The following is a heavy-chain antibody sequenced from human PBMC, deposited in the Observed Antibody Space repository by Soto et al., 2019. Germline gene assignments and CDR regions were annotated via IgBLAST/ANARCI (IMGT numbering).Heavy chain of an antibody. CDR3: ASTGGYSSSSPGGYNWFDP. J-gene: IGHJ5*02. CDR1: GFTFSSYS. V-gene: IGHV3-21*01. CDR2: ISSSSSYI. D-gene: IGHD6-6*01. Sequence: EVQLVESGGGLVKPGGSLRLSCAASGFTFSSYSMNWVRQAPGKGLEWVSSISSSSSYIYYADSVKGRFTISRDNAKNSLYLQMNSRRAEDTAVYYCASTGGYSSSSPGGYNWFDPWGQGTLVTVSS.